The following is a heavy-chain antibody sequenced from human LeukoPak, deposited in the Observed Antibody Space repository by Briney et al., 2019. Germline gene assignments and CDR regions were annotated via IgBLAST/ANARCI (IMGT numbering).Heavy chain of an antibody. J-gene: IGHJ4*02. Sequence: GGSLRLSCAASGFTFSSYAMSWVRQAPGKGLEWVSAISGSGGSTYYADSVKGRFTISRDNSKNTPYLQMNSLRAEDTAVYYCAKEVRIQLWFPNYFDYWGQGTLVTVSS. CDR1: GFTFSSYA. V-gene: IGHV3-23*01. CDR2: ISGSGGST. CDR3: AKEVRIQLWFPNYFDY. D-gene: IGHD5-18*01.